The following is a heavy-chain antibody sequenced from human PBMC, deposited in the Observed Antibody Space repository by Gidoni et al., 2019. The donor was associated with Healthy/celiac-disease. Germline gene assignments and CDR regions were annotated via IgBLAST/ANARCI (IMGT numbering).Heavy chain of an antibody. J-gene: IGHJ3*02. D-gene: IGHD3-22*01. CDR2: IYYIGST. V-gene: IGHV4-30-4*01. Sequence: QVQLQESGPGLVKPSQTLSLTCTVSGGSISSGDYYWSWIRQPPGKGLEWIGYIYYIGSTYYNPSLKSRVTISVDTSKNQFSLKLSSVTAADTAVYYCARDEVNYDSSGYYFRDAFDIWAKGQWSPSLQ. CDR1: GGSISSGDYY. CDR3: ARDEVNYDSSGYYFRDAFDI.